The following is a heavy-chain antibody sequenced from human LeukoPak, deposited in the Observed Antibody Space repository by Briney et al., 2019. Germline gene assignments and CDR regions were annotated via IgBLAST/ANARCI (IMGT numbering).Heavy chain of an antibody. J-gene: IGHJ4*02. V-gene: IGHV3-23*01. CDR3: AKDPYSSSWTHYFDY. CDR1: GFTFSSYA. Sequence: GGSLRLSCAASGFTFSSYAMSWVRQAPGKGLEWVSAISGSGGSTYYADSVKGRFTISRDNSKNTLYLQMSSLRAEDTAVYYCAKDPYSSSWTHYFDYWGQGTLVTVSS. D-gene: IGHD6-13*01. CDR2: ISGSGGST.